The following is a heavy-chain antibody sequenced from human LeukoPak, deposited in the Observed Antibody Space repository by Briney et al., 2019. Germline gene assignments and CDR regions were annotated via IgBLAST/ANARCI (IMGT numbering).Heavy chain of an antibody. CDR2: ITSNGGST. V-gene: IGHV3-64*04. J-gene: IGHJ4*02. Sequence: PGGSLRLSCSASGFTFSSYAMNWVRQAPGKGLEYVSAITSNGGSTYYADSVKGRFTISRDNSKNTLYLQMNSLRAEDTAVYYCARDPGRSSGHFDYWGQGTLVTVSS. CDR1: GFTFSSYA. CDR3: ARDPGRSSGHFDY. D-gene: IGHD6-19*01.